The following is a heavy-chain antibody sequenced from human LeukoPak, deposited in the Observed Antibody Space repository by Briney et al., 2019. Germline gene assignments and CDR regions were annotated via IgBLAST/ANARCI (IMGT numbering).Heavy chain of an antibody. J-gene: IGHJ4*02. Sequence: PSETLSLTCAVYGGSFSGYYWGWIRQPPGKGLEWIGEINHSGSTNYNPSLKSRVTISVDTSKNQFSLKLSSVTAADTAVYYCARGLRGGIYSYGLSYWGQGTLVTVSS. CDR1: GGSFSGYY. V-gene: IGHV4-34*01. D-gene: IGHD5-18*01. CDR2: INHSGST. CDR3: ARGLRGGIYSYGLSY.